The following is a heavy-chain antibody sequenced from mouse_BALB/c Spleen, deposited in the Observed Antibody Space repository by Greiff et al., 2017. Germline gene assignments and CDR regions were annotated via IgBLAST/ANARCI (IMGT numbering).Heavy chain of an antibody. CDR3: ARAGGYYEDY. CDR2: ISDGGSYT. J-gene: IGHJ2*01. V-gene: IGHV5-4*02. Sequence: EVQGVESGGGLVKPGGSLKLSCAASGFTFSDYYMYWVRQTPEKRLEWVATISDGGSYTYYPDSVKGRFTISRDNAKNNLYLQMSSLKSEDTAMYYCARAGGYYEDYWGQGTTLTVSS. CDR1: GFTFSDYY. D-gene: IGHD2-3*01.